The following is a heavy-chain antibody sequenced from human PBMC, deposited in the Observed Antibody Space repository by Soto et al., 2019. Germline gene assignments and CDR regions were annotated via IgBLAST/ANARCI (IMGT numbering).Heavy chain of an antibody. CDR2: ISAYIGNT. Sequence: GASVKVSCKASGGTFSSYTISWMRQAPGQGLEWIGWISAYIGNTNYAQKLQGRVTMTTDTSTSTAYMELRSLRSDDTAVYYCARDPPPPDYWGQGTLVTVSS. V-gene: IGHV1-18*01. CDR1: GGTFSSYT. CDR3: ARDPPPPDY. J-gene: IGHJ4*02.